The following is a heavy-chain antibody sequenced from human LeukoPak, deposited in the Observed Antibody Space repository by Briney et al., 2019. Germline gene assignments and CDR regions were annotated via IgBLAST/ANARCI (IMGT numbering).Heavy chain of an antibody. CDR3: AKGVTMIVVVTPDFQH. CDR1: GFTFSSYA. CDR2: ISGSGGST. J-gene: IGHJ1*01. Sequence: TGGSLRLSCAASGFTFSSYAMSWVRQAPGKGLEWVSAISGSGGSTYYADSVKGRFTISRDNSKNTLYLQMNSLRAEDTAVYYCAKGVTMIVVVTPDFQHWGQGTLVTVSS. V-gene: IGHV3-23*01. D-gene: IGHD3-22*01.